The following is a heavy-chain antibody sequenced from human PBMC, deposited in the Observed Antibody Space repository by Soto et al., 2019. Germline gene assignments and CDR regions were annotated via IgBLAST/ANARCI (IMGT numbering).Heavy chain of an antibody. Sequence: EGQLLGSGGGLVQPGGSLRLSCVASGLRLSTYWMNWVRQPPGMGLEWVANIDPDGRVGTYVDSVKGRFTTSRDNAMNSVYLQMNSLRADDTAMYFCAGWGEHDANVWGQGILVTVSA. CDR3: AGWGEHDANV. CDR2: IDPDGRVG. J-gene: IGHJ4*02. D-gene: IGHD7-27*01. CDR1: GLRLSTYW. V-gene: IGHV3-7*03.